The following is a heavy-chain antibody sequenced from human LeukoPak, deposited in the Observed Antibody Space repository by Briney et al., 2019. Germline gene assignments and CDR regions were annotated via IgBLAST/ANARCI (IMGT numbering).Heavy chain of an antibody. D-gene: IGHD6-6*01. CDR3: GRRVARSSSGLDY. CDR2: IYYSAST. J-gene: IGHJ4*02. Sequence: SETLSLTCAVSGGSISSSSYYWGCIRQPPGKGLEWVGTIYYSASTYSNPSRKGPVTVSVDTSKNPLSLKPMSVPATGPALYFWGRRVARSSSGLDYWGQETLVTVSS. CDR1: GGSISSSSYY. V-gene: IGHV4-39*01.